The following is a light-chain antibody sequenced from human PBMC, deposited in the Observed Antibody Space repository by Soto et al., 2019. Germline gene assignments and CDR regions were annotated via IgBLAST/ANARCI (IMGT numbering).Light chain of an antibody. J-gene: IGLJ3*02. V-gene: IGLV2-14*01. CDR2: DVT. CDR3: TSYTSRSTWV. CDR1: SSDVGGYTY. Sequence: QAVVTQPASVSGSPGQSITISCTGTSSDVGGYTYVSWYQQHPGKAPKLMIYDVTDRPSGVSNRFSGSKSGNTASLTISGLQAEDEADYYCTSYTSRSTWVFGGGTKLTVL.